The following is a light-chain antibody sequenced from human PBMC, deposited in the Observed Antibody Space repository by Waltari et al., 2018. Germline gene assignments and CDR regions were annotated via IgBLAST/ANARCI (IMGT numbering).Light chain of an antibody. J-gene: IGKJ2*03. CDR3: QQDYTTPYS. V-gene: IGKV1-27*01. Sequence: DFQMTQSPSSLPASVGDRVTVTRWASQGVNKKLIWYQQKPGKAPTLLIYSASSLQTVVSSRFSGSGSGTDFTLTISSLQPEDVATYYCQQDYTTPYSFGQGTKVEIK. CDR2: SAS. CDR1: QGVNKK.